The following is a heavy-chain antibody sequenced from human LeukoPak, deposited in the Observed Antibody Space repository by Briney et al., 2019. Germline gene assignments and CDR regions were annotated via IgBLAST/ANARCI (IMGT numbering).Heavy chain of an antibody. V-gene: IGHV3-21*01. CDR3: ARGYVAVAATGHFDY. D-gene: IGHD6-19*01. CDR2: ISSSSSYI. Sequence: GGSLRLSCAASGFTFSSYSTSWVRQAPGKGLEWVSSISSSSSYIYYADSVKGRFTISRDNAKNSLYLQMNSLRAEDTAVYYCARGYVAVAATGHFDYWGQGTLVTVSS. CDR1: GFTFSSYS. J-gene: IGHJ4*02.